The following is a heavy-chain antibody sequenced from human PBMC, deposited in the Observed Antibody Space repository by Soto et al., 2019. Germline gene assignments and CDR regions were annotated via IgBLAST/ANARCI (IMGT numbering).Heavy chain of an antibody. CDR3: ARVSIYYDSTGALDY. Sequence: ASVKVSCKASGYTFTGYFMHWVRQAPGQGLEWMGWINPNSGDTNYAQKFQGRVTMTRDTSINTASMDLSRLSSDDTAVHFCARVSIYYDSTGALDYWGQGTLVTVSS. V-gene: IGHV1-2*02. CDR2: INPNSGDT. CDR1: GYTFTGYF. D-gene: IGHD3-22*01. J-gene: IGHJ4*02.